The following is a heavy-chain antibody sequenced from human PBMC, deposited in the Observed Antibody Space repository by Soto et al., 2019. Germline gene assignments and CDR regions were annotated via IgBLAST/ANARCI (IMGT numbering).Heavy chain of an antibody. CDR3: ARQHPNWFDP. CDR1: GGSISSSSYY. J-gene: IGHJ5*02. CDR2: IYYSGST. Sequence: SETLSLTCTVSGGSISSSSYYWGWIRQPPGKGLEWIGSIYYSGSTYYNPSLKRRVTISVDTSKNQFSLKLSSVTAADPAVYYCARQHPNWFDPWGQGTLGTVSS. V-gene: IGHV4-39*01.